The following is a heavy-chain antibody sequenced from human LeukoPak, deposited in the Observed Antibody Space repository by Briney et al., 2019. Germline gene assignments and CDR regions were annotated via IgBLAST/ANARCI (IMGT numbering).Heavy chain of an antibody. CDR3: TTVQQWLAQALGY. CDR1: GFTFSNYA. CDR2: IKKKSDGGTT. Sequence: GGSLRLSYAASGFTFSNYAMTWVRQAPGKALEWVAHIKKKSDGGTTDYAAPVKGRFTISRDDSKDTLYLQMNSLKTEDTAVYYCTTVQQWLAQALGYWGQGTLVTVSS. D-gene: IGHD6-19*01. J-gene: IGHJ4*02. V-gene: IGHV3-15*01.